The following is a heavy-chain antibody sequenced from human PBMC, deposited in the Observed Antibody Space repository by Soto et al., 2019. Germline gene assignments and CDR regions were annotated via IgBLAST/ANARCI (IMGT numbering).Heavy chain of an antibody. Sequence: SQTLSLTCAISGDSVSSNSAAWNWIRQSPSRGLEWLGRTYYRSKWYNDYAVSVKSRITINPDISKNQFSLQLNSVTPEDTAVYYCARGLYWEQQRALYYYYVMDFWGQGTTVTVSS. V-gene: IGHV6-1*01. D-gene: IGHD2-8*02. CDR1: GDSVSSNSAA. J-gene: IGHJ6*02. CDR3: ARGLYWEQQRALYYYYVMDF. CDR2: TYYRSKWYN.